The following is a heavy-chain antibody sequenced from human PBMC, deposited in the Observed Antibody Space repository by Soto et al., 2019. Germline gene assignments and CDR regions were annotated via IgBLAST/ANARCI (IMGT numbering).Heavy chain of an antibody. V-gene: IGHV1-8*01. CDR1: GYTFTSYD. CDR2: MNPNSGNT. J-gene: IGHJ5*02. Sequence: ASVKVSCKASGYTFTSYDINWVRQATGQGLEWTGWMNPNSGNTGYAQKFQGRVTMTRNTSISTAYMELSSLRSEDTAVYYCARGGSITIFGGFDPWGQGTLVTVSS. CDR3: ARGGSITIFGGFDP. D-gene: IGHD3-3*01.